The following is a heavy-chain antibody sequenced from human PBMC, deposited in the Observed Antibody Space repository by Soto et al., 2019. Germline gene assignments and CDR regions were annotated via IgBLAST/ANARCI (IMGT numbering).Heavy chain of an antibody. CDR1: GFTVSSNY. J-gene: IGHJ6*02. CDR3: ARDSGSSWYQAYGIDV. Sequence: GGSLRLSCAASGFTVSSNYMSWVRQAPGKGLEWVSVIYSDGNSHYADSVKGRFTISRDISKNTLYLQMNSLRAEDTAVYYCARDSGSSWYQAYGIDVWGQGTTVTVSS. CDR2: IYSDGNS. V-gene: IGHV3-66*01. D-gene: IGHD6-13*01.